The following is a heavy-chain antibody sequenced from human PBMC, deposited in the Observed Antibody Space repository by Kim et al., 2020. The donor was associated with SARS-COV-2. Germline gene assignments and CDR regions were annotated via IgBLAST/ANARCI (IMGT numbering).Heavy chain of an antibody. D-gene: IGHD3-10*01. CDR3: ARGRTTMVRGVARFDP. J-gene: IGHJ5*02. CDR1: GYTFTSYD. V-gene: IGHV1-8*01. Sequence: ASVKVSCKASGYTFTSYDINWVRQATGQGLEWMGWMNPNSGNTGYAQKFQGRVTMTRNTSISTAYMELSSLRSEDTAVYYCARGRTTMVRGVARFDPWGQGTLVTVSS. CDR2: MNPNSGNT.